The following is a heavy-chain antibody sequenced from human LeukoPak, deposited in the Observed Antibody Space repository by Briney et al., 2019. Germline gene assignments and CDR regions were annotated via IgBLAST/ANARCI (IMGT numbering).Heavy chain of an antibody. V-gene: IGHV3-23*01. Sequence: GGSLRLSCAASGFTFSSYAMSWARQAPGKGLEWVSAISGSGGSTYYADSVKGRFTISRDNSKNTLYLQMNSLRAEDTAVYYCAKGRFQYQLLGDVDYWGQGTLVTVSS. CDR2: ISGSGGST. CDR1: GFTFSSYA. CDR3: AKGRFQYQLLGDVDY. D-gene: IGHD2-2*01. J-gene: IGHJ4*02.